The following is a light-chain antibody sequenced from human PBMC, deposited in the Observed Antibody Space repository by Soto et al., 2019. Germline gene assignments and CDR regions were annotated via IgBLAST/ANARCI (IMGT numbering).Light chain of an antibody. V-gene: IGKV1-39*01. J-gene: IGKJ1*01. CDR1: QGFGRY. CDR2: DES. CDR3: QQRKT. Sequence: DIQMTQSPSSLSASVGDRVTITCRASQGFGRYLNWYQHKPGRAPKLLIYDESSLQTGVTSRFSGSRYGTDFTLTITSLQPEDLANYYCQQRKTFGQGTKMEIK.